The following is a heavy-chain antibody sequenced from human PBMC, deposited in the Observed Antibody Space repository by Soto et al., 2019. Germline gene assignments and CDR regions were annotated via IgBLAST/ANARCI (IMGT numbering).Heavy chain of an antibody. CDR1: GYTFTSYG. CDR2: ISAYNGNT. D-gene: IGHD3-3*01. J-gene: IGHJ3*02. V-gene: IGHV1-18*01. CDR3: ARNPHYYDFWSGYFPGDAFDI. Sequence: ASVKVSCKASGYTFTSYGISWVRQAPLQGLEWMVWISAYNGNTNYAQKLQGRVTMTTDTSTRTAYMELRSLRSDDTAVYYCARNPHYYDFWSGYFPGDAFDIWGQGTMVTLSS.